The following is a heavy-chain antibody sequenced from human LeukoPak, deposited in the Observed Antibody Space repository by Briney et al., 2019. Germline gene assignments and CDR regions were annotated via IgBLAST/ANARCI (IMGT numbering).Heavy chain of an antibody. CDR1: GFTFSSYS. J-gene: IGHJ4*02. Sequence: GSLRLSCAASGFTFSSYSMNWIRQPPGKGLEWLGEINHSGSTNYNPSLKSRVTISVDTSKNQFSLKLSSVTAADTAVYYCARSSRRYFDYWGQGTLVTVSS. D-gene: IGHD2/OR15-2a*01. CDR3: ARSSRRYFDY. V-gene: IGHV4-34*01. CDR2: INHSGST.